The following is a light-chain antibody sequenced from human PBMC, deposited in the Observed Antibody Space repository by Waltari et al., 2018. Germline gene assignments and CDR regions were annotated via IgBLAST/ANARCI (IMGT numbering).Light chain of an antibody. CDR3: CSYAGLGIYV. Sequence: QSGLTPPASVSGSPGQSITISCTGTSSDVGNYKLFSWYQQYPGKAPKLMVYEVTKRTSGVSDRFSGSKSGNTASLTIAGLQSEDEADYYCCSYAGLGIYVFGTGTKVTVL. CDR1: SSDVGNYKL. J-gene: IGLJ1*01. V-gene: IGLV2-23*02. CDR2: EVT.